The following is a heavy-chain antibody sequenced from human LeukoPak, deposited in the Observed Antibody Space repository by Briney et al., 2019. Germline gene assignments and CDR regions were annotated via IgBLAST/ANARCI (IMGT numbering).Heavy chain of an antibody. D-gene: IGHD3-16*02. V-gene: IGHV1-69*01. CDR1: GGTFSSYA. J-gene: IGHJ3*02. CDR2: IIPIFGTA. CDR3: ARDFRGITFGGVIVPSAFDI. Sequence: SVKVSCKASGGTFSSYAISWVRQAPGQGLEWMGGIIPIFGTANYAQKFQGRVTITADESTSTAYMELSSLRSEDTAVYYCARDFRGITFGGVIVPSAFDIWGQGTMVTVSS.